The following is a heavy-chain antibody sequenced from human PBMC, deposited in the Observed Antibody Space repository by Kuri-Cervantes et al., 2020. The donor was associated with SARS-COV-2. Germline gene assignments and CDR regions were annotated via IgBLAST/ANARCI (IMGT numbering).Heavy chain of an antibody. CDR1: GFTFSSYS. CDR2: ISWNSGSI. V-gene: IGHV3-48*04. D-gene: IGHD3-9*01. CDR3: ASNYDILTGYYGIDY. Sequence: GESLKISCAASGFTFSSYSMNWVRQAPGKGLEWVSGISWNSGSIGYADSVKGRFTISRDNAKNSLYLQMNSLRAEDTAVYYCASNYDILTGYYGIDYWGQGTLVTVSS. J-gene: IGHJ4*02.